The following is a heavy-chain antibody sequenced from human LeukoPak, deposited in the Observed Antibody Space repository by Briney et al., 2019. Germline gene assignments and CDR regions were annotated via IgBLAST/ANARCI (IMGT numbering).Heavy chain of an antibody. CDR1: GFTFSSYA. CDR3: AKRGSGSYFDY. D-gene: IGHD1-26*01. Sequence: GGSLRLSCAASGFTFSSYAMHWVRQAPGKGLESVAVISYDGSNKYYADSVKGRFTISRDNSENTLYLQMNSLRAEDTAVYFCAKRGSGSYFDYWGQGTLVTVSS. CDR2: ISYDGSNK. V-gene: IGHV3-30*04. J-gene: IGHJ4*02.